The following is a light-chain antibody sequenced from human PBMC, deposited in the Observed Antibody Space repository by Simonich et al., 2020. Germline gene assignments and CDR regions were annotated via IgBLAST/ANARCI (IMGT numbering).Light chain of an antibody. CDR2: DAS. CDR1: QSFSSF. CDR3: QQSYSTQWT. Sequence: DIQMTQSPSSLSASVGDRVTITCRASQSFSSFVRWFQQKPGKDPKLLIDDASRLQSDVPSSFSGSGSRTDFALTISILQPEDLATYYCQQSYSTQWTFGQGTKVEIK. J-gene: IGKJ1*01. V-gene: IGKV1-39*01.